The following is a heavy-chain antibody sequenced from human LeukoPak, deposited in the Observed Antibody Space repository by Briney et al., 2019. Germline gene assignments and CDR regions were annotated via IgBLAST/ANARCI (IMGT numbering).Heavy chain of an antibody. J-gene: IGHJ4*02. Sequence: GESLKISCKGSGYSFTSYWIGWERQMPGKGLEWMGIVSPSDSDTRYSPSFQGQVTISADKSITTAYLQWSSLKASDTATYYCVRQPRVHTPDFWGQGTLVTVSS. CDR3: VRQPRVHTPDF. CDR1: GYSFTSYW. CDR2: VSPSDSDT. D-gene: IGHD1-1*01. V-gene: IGHV5-51*01.